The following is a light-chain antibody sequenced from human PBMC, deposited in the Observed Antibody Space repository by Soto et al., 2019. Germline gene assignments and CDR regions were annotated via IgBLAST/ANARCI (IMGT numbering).Light chain of an antibody. J-gene: IGKJ3*01. Sequence: EMGLPQCPGTLPLSPGERATLSCSASQSVSSNNLAWYQHRPGQAPRVVIYGPSTRATGIPERFSGGPSGTDFALTINRLEPEDSGVHYWQQYGRSSFTFARGTKVD. CDR1: QSVSSNN. CDR2: GPS. CDR3: QQYGRSSFT. V-gene: IGKV3-20*01.